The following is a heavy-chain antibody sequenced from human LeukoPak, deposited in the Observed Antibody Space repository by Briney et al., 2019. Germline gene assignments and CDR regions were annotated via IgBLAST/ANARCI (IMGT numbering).Heavy chain of an antibody. V-gene: IGHV3-23*01. CDR2: ISGNGINT. CDR3: ARGVSD. CDR1: GFTFNIYA. D-gene: IGHD3-16*01. J-gene: IGHJ4*02. Sequence: GGSLRLSCATSGFTFNIYAMHSVRQAPGKGLEWVSIISGNGINTYYADSVKGRFTISRDDSKNTLYLQMNSLRVDDTAIYYCARGVSDWGQGTLVTVAS.